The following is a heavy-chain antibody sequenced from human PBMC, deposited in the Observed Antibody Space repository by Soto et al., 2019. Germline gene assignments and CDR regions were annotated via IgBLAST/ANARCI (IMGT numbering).Heavy chain of an antibody. CDR3: SKFGSSSGETYYYYGMDV. CDR2: IKSKTDGGTT. D-gene: IGHD6-6*01. J-gene: IGHJ6*02. Sequence: EVQLVESGGGLVKPGGSLRLSCAASGFSFSNAWMNWVRQAPGKGLEWVGRIKSKTDGGTTDYAAPVKGRFTISRDDSKNTLYLQVNSLKTEDTAVYYCSKFGSSSGETYYYYGMDVWGQGTTVTVSS. CDR1: GFSFSNAW. V-gene: IGHV3-15*07.